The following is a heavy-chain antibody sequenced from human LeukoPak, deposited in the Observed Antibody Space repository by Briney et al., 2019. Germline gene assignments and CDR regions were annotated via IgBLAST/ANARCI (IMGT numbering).Heavy chain of an antibody. CDR3: VKDRYFYDSGSKAN. J-gene: IGHJ4*02. CDR2: IKQDGSEK. CDR1: GFTFSNYW. Sequence: KPGMSLRLSCTASGFTFSNYWMSWVRQAPGKGLEWVANIKQDGSEKYYVDSVKGRFTMSRDNAKDSLYLQMNSLRVEDTAVYYCVKDRYFYDSGSKANWGQGTLVTVSS. V-gene: IGHV3-7*03. D-gene: IGHD3-22*01.